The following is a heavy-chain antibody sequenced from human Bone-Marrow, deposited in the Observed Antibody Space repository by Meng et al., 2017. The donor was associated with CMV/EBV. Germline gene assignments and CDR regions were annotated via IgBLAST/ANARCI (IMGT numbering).Heavy chain of an antibody. Sequence: SETLSLTCTVSGGSISSSSYFWGWIRQPPGKGLEWIGSFYYSGSTYYNPSLKSRVTISVDTSKNQFSLRLSSVTAADTAVYYCARESDGSGRYGDYYGMDFWGQGHTVTRFS. V-gene: IGHV4-39*07. J-gene: IGHJ6*01. CDR2: FYYSGST. D-gene: IGHD3-10*01. CDR3: ARESDGSGRYGDYYGMDF. CDR1: GGSISSSSYF.